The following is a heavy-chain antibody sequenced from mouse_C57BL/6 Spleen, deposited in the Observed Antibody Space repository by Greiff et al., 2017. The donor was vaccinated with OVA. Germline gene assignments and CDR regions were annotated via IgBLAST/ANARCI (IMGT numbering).Heavy chain of an antibody. J-gene: IGHJ1*03. V-gene: IGHV5S21*01. Sequence: EVKLMESGEGLVKPGGSLKLSCAASGFTFSSYAMSWVRQTPEKRLEWVAYISSGGDYIYYADTVKGRFTISRDNARNTLYLQMSSLKSEDTAMYYCARGGDMETTDWYFDVWGTGTTVTVSS. CDR3: ARGGDMETTDWYFDV. CDR2: ISSGGDYI. D-gene: IGHD2-13*01. CDR1: GFTFSSYA.